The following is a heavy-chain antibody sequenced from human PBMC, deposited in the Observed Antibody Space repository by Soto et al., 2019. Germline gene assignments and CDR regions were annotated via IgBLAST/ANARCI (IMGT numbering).Heavy chain of an antibody. D-gene: IGHD3-9*01. CDR1: GFTFSSYA. J-gene: IGHJ6*02. Sequence: GGSLRLSCAASGFTFSSYAMSWVRQAPGKGLEWVSAISGSGGSTYYADSVKGRFTISRDNSKNTLYLQMNSLRAEDTAVYYCAKVYYGILTGSDHYGMDVWGQGTTVTVSS. CDR2: ISGSGGST. CDR3: AKVYYGILTGSDHYGMDV. V-gene: IGHV3-23*01.